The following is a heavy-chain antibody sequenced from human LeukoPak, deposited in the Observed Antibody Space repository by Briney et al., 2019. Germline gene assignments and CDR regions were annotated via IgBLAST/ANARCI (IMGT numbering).Heavy chain of an antibody. CDR1: GFTFSSYS. CDR2: ISSSSSYI. V-gene: IGHV3-21*01. CDR3: ARVGASYYYGSGSPRYYFDY. D-gene: IGHD3-10*01. J-gene: IGHJ4*02. Sequence: PGGSLRLSCAASGFTFSSYSMNWVRQAPGKGLEWVSSISSSSSYIYYADSVKGRFTISRDNAKNSLYLQMNSLRAEDTAVYYCARVGASYYYGSGSPRYYFDYWGQGTLVTVSS.